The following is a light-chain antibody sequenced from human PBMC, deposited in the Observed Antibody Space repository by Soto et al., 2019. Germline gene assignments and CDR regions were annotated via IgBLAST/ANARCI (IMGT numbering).Light chain of an antibody. CDR2: EVS. CDR1: SSDVGSYNL. J-gene: IGLJ3*02. V-gene: IGLV2-23*02. CDR3: CSFAGRRV. Sequence: QSALTQPASVSGSPGQSITISCTGTSSDVGSYNLVSWYQQHPGKAPKLMIYEVSKRPSGVSNRFSGSKSGNTASLTISGLQAEDEADYYSCSFAGRRVFGGGTKLTVL.